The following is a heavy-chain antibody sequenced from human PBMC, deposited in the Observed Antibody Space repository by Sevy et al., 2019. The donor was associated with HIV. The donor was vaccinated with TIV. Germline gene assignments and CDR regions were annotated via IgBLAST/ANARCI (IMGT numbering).Heavy chain of an antibody. J-gene: IGHJ4*02. CDR2: IKEDAGQK. CDR3: AREDGNYYFHY. D-gene: IGHD1-7*01. CDR1: GFTFSKYW. V-gene: IGHV3-7*01. Sequence: GGSLRLSCAASGFTFSKYWMGWVRQAPGKGLEWVANIKEDAGQKYYVDSVKGRFTISRDNAKNSLYLQMNSLRAEDTAVYLCAREDGNYYFHYWGQGTLVTVSS.